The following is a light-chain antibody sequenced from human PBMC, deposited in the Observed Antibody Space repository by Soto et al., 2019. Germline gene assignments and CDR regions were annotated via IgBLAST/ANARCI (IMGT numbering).Light chain of an antibody. CDR2: LAS. CDR3: HQRQSWPRT. V-gene: IGKV3-11*01. Sequence: EIVLTQSPATLSSFPGDSVTLSCRASQAVNTRLAWYQHRPGQAPRLLIYLASNRAAGVPARFSGSGSGTDFTLTISDVEPEDFAVYYCHQRQSWPRTFGQGTTVDI. CDR1: QAVNTR. J-gene: IGKJ1*01.